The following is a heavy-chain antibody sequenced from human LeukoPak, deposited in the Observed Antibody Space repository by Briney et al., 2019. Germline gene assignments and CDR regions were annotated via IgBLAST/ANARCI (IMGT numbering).Heavy chain of an antibody. CDR3: ATTTHSGSYATLGYYYYMDV. D-gene: IGHD1-26*01. Sequence: GASVKVSCKVSGYTLTELSMHWVRQAPGKGLEWMGGFDPEDGETIYAQKFQGRVTMTEDPSTDTAYMELSSLRSEDTAVYYCATTTHSGSYATLGYYYYMDVWGKGTTVTVSS. CDR2: FDPEDGET. V-gene: IGHV1-24*01. J-gene: IGHJ6*03. CDR1: GYTLTELS.